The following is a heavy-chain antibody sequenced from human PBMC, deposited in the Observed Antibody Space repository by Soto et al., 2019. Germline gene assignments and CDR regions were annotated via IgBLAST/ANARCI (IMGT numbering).Heavy chain of an antibody. CDR3: ARYRPNWSGYYPFYYYGMDV. V-gene: IGHV4-34*01. Sequence: SETLSLTCAVYGGSFSGYYWSWIRQPPGKGLEWIGEINHSGSTDYNPSLKSRVTISVDTSKNQFSLKLSSVTAADTAVYYCARYRPNWSGYYPFYYYGMDVWGQGTTVTVSS. CDR1: GGSFSGYY. J-gene: IGHJ6*02. D-gene: IGHD3-3*01. CDR2: INHSGST.